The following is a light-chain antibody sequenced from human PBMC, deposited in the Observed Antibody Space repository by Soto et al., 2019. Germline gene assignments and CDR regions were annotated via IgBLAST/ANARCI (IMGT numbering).Light chain of an antibody. CDR1: QNINTW. J-gene: IGKJ1*01. Sequence: DIQMAQSPSTVSASVGDRVTITCRASQNINTWLAWYQQKPGKAPKLLIYDVSTLDSGVPSRFSGSASGTEFTLTISSLESDDFATYYCQQYHRYSTFGQGTKVDI. CDR2: DVS. V-gene: IGKV1-5*01. CDR3: QQYHRYST.